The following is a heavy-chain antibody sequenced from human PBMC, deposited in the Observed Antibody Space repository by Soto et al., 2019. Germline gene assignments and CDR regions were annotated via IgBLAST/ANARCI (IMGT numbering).Heavy chain of an antibody. CDR1: GGSFSGYY. Sequence: QVQLQQWGAGLLKPSETLSLTCAVYGGSFSGYYWSWIRQPPGKGLEWIGEINHSGSTNYNPSLKSRVTISVDTSKNQFSLKLRSVTAADTAVYYCARGRGVRGAVDYWGQGTLVTVSS. CDR2: INHSGST. J-gene: IGHJ4*02. D-gene: IGHD3-10*01. CDR3: ARGRGVRGAVDY. V-gene: IGHV4-34*01.